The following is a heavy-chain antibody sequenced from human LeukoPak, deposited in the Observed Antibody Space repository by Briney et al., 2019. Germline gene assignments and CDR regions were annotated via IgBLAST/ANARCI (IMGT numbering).Heavy chain of an antibody. CDR2: ISSSSSYI. Sequence: GGSLRLSCAASGFTFSSYSMNWVRQAPGKGLEWVSSISSSSSYIYYADSVKGRFTISRDNAKNSLYLQMNSLRAEDTAVYYCARDRSRGSGWDFDYWGQGTLVTVSS. CDR3: ARDRSRGSGWDFDY. CDR1: GFTFSSYS. J-gene: IGHJ4*02. D-gene: IGHD6-19*01. V-gene: IGHV3-21*01.